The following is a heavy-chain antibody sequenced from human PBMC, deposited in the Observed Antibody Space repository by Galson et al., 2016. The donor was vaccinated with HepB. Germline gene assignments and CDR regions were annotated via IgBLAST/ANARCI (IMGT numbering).Heavy chain of an antibody. J-gene: IGHJ6*02. CDR1: GDSFKNAGHY. V-gene: IGHV4-31*03. CDR3: ARDDRVGLEPDGLDV. D-gene: IGHD1-1*01. Sequence: TLSLTCTISGDSFKNAGHYWTWVRQHPGKGLEWIGYIYYGGRPFYNPSLKGRVSISGDTSRNQFSLSLSSVTAAATAVYYCARDDRVGLEPDGLDVWGQGTTVIVSS. CDR2: IYYGGRP.